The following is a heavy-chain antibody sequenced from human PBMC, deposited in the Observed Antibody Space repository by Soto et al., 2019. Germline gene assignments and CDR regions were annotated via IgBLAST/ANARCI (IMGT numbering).Heavy chain of an antibody. CDR3: VRRHGLTVDAYY. V-gene: IGHV4-59*08. CDR1: GGSISGNY. CDR2: IYYSGST. J-gene: IGHJ4*02. Sequence: SETLSLTCTVSGGSISGNYWTWIRQPPGKGLEWIGYIYYSGSTNYNPSLKSRVTISIDTSKNQFSLNLSSVTAADTAVYYCVRRHGLTVDAYYWGQGTLVTVSS. D-gene: IGHD2-21*02.